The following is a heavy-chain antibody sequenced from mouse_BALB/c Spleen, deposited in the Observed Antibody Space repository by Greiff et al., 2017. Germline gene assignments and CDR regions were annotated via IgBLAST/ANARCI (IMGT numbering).Heavy chain of an antibody. Sequence: QVQLQQPGAELVKPGASVKMSCKASGYTFTSYNMHWVKQTPGQGLEWIGAIYPGNGDTSYNQKFKGKATLTADKSSSTAYMQLSSLTSEDSAVYYCARSGGDYGSSYKAARDYGGQGTSDTVSS. D-gene: IGHD1-1*01. CDR1: GYTFTSYN. CDR3: ARSGGDYGSSYKAARDY. V-gene: IGHV1-12*01. CDR2: IYPGNGDT. J-gene: IGHJ4*01.